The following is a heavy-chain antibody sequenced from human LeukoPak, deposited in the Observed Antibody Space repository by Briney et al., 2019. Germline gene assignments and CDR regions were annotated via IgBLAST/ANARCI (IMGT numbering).Heavy chain of an antibody. CDR1: GYTFTAYY. Sequence: ASVRVSCKASGYTFTAYYMHWVRQAPGQGLEWMGWINPNSGDTKIAQKFQGRVTMTRDTSISTAYMELSSLRSDDTAVYYCARVSPYGDYVYGMDVWGQGSTVTVSS. V-gene: IGHV1-2*02. J-gene: IGHJ6*02. CDR2: INPNSGDT. CDR3: ARVSPYGDYVYGMDV. D-gene: IGHD4-17*01.